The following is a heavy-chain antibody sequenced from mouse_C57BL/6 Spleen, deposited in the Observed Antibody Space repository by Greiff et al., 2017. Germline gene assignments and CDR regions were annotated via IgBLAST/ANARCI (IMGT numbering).Heavy chain of an antibody. D-gene: IGHD2-5*01. CDR3: ARSYYSNYVPYFDY. V-gene: IGHV1-22*01. J-gene: IGHJ2*01. Sequence: EVQLQQSGPELVKPGASVKMSCKASGYTFTDYNMHWVKQSHGKSLEWIGYINPNNGGTRYNQKFKGKATLTVNKSSSTAYMELRSLTSEDSAVYYCARSYYSNYVPYFDYWGQGTTLTVSS. CDR2: INPNNGGT. CDR1: GYTFTDYN.